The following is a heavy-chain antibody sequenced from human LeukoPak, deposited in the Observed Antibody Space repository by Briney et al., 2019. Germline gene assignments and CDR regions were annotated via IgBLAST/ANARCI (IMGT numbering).Heavy chain of an antibody. J-gene: IGHJ6*03. CDR1: GGSFSGYY. D-gene: IGHD3-16*01. V-gene: IGHV4-34*01. Sequence: SETLSLTCAVYGGSFSGYYWSWLRQPPGKGLEWFGEINHSGSTNYHPSLKSRVTIALDTSKNQFSLNLSSVTAADTDQYYCGRQRPLRRGHSNYYVDLRLKRTTVTVSS. CDR2: INHSGST. CDR3: GRQRPLRRGHSNYYVDL.